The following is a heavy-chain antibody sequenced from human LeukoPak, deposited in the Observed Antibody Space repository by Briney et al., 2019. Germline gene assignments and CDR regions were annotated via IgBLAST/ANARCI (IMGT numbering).Heavy chain of an antibody. J-gene: IGHJ4*02. CDR1: GGSFIGYY. Sequence: SETLSLTCAVYGGSFIGYYWSWIRQPPGKGLEWIGEINHSGSTNYNPSLKSRVTISVDTSKNQFSLKLSSVTAADTAVYYCARGGKQWLNRYPPRIFDYWGQGTLVTVSS. CDR3: ARGGKQWLNRYPPRIFDY. V-gene: IGHV4-34*01. D-gene: IGHD6-19*01. CDR2: INHSGST.